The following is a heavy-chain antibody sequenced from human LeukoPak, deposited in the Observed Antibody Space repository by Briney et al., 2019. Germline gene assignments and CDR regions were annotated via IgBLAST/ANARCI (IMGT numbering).Heavy chain of an antibody. CDR3: ARDGGGYYYGSSRWFDP. Sequence: ASVKVSCKAFGYTFTSYAMNWVRQAPGQGLEWMGWINPNSGGTKYAQKFQGRVTMTRDTSISTAYMELSRLRSDDTAVYYCARDGGGYYYGSSRWFDPWGQGTLVTVSS. V-gene: IGHV1-2*02. D-gene: IGHD3-10*01. CDR1: GYTFTSYA. CDR2: INPNSGGT. J-gene: IGHJ5*02.